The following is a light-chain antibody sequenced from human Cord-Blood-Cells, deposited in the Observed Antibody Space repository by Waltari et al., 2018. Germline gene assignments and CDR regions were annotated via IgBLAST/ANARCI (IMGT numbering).Light chain of an antibody. Sequence: IVLTQSPCTLSMSPAERVTLSCSASQSVSRSYLAWYQQKPGQAPRLLIDGASSRATGIPDRFSGSGSGTDFTLTISRLEPEDFAVYYCQQYGSSPYTFGQGTKLEIK. CDR2: GAS. V-gene: IGKV3-20*01. CDR3: QQYGSSPYT. J-gene: IGKJ2*01. CDR1: QSVSRSY.